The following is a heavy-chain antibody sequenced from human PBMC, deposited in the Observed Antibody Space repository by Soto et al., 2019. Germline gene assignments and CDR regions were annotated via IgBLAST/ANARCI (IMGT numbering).Heavy chain of an antibody. CDR2: ISAYNGNT. Sequence: ASVKVSWKASGYSFASCGSSWVRQAPGQGLGWMGWISAYNGNTNYAQKLQGRVTMTTDTSTSTAYMELRSLRSDDTAVYYCARVNSMIVVVPSDYWGQGTLVTVSS. V-gene: IGHV1-18*01. D-gene: IGHD3-22*01. CDR3: ARVNSMIVVVPSDY. J-gene: IGHJ4*02. CDR1: GYSFASCG.